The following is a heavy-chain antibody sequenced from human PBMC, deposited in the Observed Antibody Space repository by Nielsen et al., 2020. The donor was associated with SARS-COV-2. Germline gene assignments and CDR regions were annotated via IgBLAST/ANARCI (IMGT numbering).Heavy chain of an antibody. D-gene: IGHD3-22*01. CDR1: GGSISSGSHY. CDR2: IFYRGNT. J-gene: IGHJ5*02. Sequence: SETLSLTCIVSGGSISSGSHYWSWIRQPPGKGLEWIGYIFYRGNTNYNPSLKSRVTISLDTSKNQFSLKLPSVTAADTAVYYCARYAVHDYGYYGWFDAWGQGTLVTVSS. CDR3: ARYAVHDYGYYGWFDA. V-gene: IGHV4-61*01.